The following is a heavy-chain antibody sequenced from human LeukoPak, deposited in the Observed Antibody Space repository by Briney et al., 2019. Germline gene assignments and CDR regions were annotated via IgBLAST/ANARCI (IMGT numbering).Heavy chain of an antibody. J-gene: IGHJ6*03. D-gene: IGHD3-10*01. V-gene: IGHV1-69*05. CDR1: GGTFSSYA. CDR2: IIPIFGTA. CDR3: ARGFGELTMDV. Sequence: ASVKVSCKASGGTFSSYAISWVRQAPGQGLEWMGGIIPIFGTANYAQKFQGRVTITTDESTSTAYMELTSLRSEDTAVYFCARGFGELTMDVWGKGTTVTVSS.